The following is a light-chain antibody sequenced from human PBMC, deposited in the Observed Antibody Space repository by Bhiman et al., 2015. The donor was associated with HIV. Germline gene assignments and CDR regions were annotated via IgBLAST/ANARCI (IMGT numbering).Light chain of an antibody. CDR2: DVR. V-gene: IGLV2-14*03. CDR1: SSDIGFYDY. Sequence: QSALTQPASVSGSPGQSITISCTGTSSDIGFYDYVSWYQQHPGKAPKLIIYDVRKRPSGVPDRFSGSKSGNTASLTVSGLQAEDEADYYCTSYTATDFYVFGSATKVTVV. CDR3: TSYTATDFYV. J-gene: IGLJ1*01.